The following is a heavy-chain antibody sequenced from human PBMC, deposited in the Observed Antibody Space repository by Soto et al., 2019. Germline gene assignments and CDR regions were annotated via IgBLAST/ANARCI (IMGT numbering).Heavy chain of an antibody. CDR3: ARLRAVGATAADC. D-gene: IGHD1-26*01. V-gene: IGHV4-31*03. J-gene: IGHJ4*02. CDR2: IYYSGGT. CDR1: GASISSGNYY. Sequence: PSETLSLTCTVSGASISSGNYYWTWIRQHTGEGLEWIGYIYYSGGTFYNPSLKSRLSMSVDTSKNQFSLRLNSVTAADTAVYYCARLRAVGATAADCWGQGTLVTVPQ.